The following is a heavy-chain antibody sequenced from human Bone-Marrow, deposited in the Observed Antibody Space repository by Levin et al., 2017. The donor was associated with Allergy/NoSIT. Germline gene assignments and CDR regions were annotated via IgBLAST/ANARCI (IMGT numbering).Heavy chain of an antibody. CDR3: ARVKAETRMGCDILTSNYYYAMDV. V-gene: IGHV3-48*01. J-gene: IGHJ6*02. D-gene: IGHD3-9*01. CDR1: GFTFSSYS. Sequence: GGSLRLSCAASGFTFSSYSMHWVRQAPGKGLEWLSYISSSGNTIYYADSVRGRFTVSRDNAKNSLYLQMNNLRAADTAVYYCARVKAETRMGCDILTSNYYYAMDVWGQGTTVTVSS. CDR2: ISSSGNTI.